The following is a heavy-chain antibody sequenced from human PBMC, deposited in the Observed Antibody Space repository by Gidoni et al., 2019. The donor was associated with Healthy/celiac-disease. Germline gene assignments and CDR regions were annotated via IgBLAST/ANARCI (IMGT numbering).Heavy chain of an antibody. CDR3: ARDSGVYCSSTSCYGGNFDY. CDR2: IYTSGST. J-gene: IGHJ4*02. CDR1: GGSISSGRYY. Sequence: QVQLQESGPGLVKPSQTLSLTCTVSGGSISSGRYYWSWIRQPAGKGLEWIGRIYTSGSTNYNPSLKSRVTISVDTSKNQFSLKLSSVTAADTAVYYCARDSGVYCSSTSCYGGNFDYWGQGTLVTVSS. V-gene: IGHV4-61*02. D-gene: IGHD2-2*01.